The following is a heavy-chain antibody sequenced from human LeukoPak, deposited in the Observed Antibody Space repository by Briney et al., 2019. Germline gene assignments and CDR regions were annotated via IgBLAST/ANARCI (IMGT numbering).Heavy chain of an antibody. CDR2: INSDGSST. D-gene: IGHD5-18*01. J-gene: IGHJ4*02. CDR1: GFTFSSYW. Sequence: GGSLRLSCAASGFTFSSYWMHWVRQAPGKGLVWVSRINSDGSSTSYADSVKGRFTISRDNAKNTLYLQMNSLRAEDTAVYYCALHTRRGYSYGQSLDYWGQGTLVTVSS. V-gene: IGHV3-74*01. CDR3: ALHTRRGYSYGQSLDY.